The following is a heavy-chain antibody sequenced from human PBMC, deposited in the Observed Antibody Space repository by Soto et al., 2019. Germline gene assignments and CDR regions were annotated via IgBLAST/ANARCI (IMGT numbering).Heavy chain of an antibody. CDR1: GFTFSSYG. CDR3: ARDYGDYGLIAGWFDP. D-gene: IGHD4-17*01. CDR2: IWYDGSNK. V-gene: IGHV3-33*01. J-gene: IGHJ5*02. Sequence: GGSLRLSCAASGFTFSSYGMHWVRQAPGKGLEWVAVIWYDGSNKYYADSVKGRFTISRDNSKNTLYLQMNSLRAEDTAVYYCARDYGDYGLIAGWFDPWGQGTLVTVSS.